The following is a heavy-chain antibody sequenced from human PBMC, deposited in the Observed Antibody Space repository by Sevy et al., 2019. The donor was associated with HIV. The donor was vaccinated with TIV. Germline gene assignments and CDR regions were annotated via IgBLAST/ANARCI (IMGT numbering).Heavy chain of an antibody. Sequence: AGSLRLSCAASGFTVSSNYMSWVRQAPGKELEWVSVIDSGGSTYYADSVKGRFTISRDNSKNTLYLQMNSLRAEDTAAYYCASGSSSWYPYYYYYYYMDVWGKGTTVTVSS. CDR2: IDSGGST. CDR3: ASGSSSWYPYYYYYYYMDV. V-gene: IGHV3-53*01. CDR1: GFTVSSNY. D-gene: IGHD6-13*01. J-gene: IGHJ6*03.